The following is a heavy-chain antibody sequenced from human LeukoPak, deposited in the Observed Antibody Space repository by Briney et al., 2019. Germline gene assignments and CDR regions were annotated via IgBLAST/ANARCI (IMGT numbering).Heavy chain of an antibody. CDR3: ARRDGYCSSTSCYADYYYGMDV. Sequence: GESLKISCKGSGYSFTSYWIGWVRQMPGKGLEWMGIIYPGDSDTTYSPSFQGQVSISADKSISTAYLQWSSLKASDTAMYYCARRDGYCSSTSCYADYYYGMDVWGQGTTVAVSS. CDR2: IYPGDSDT. J-gene: IGHJ6*02. CDR1: GYSFTSYW. D-gene: IGHD2-2*01. V-gene: IGHV5-51*01.